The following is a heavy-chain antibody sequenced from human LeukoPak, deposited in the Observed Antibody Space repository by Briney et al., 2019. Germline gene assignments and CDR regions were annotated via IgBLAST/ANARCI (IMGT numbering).Heavy chain of an antibody. Sequence: GGSLRLSCAASGFTFSDSWMSWVSQAPGKGLGWVANMNQDGSEKDYVDSVKGRFTISRDNARNSLYLQMSSLRAEDTAVYYCATYTHWVAGDVWGQGTTVTVSS. CDR1: GFTFSDSW. CDR3: ATYTHWVAGDV. D-gene: IGHD3-16*01. J-gene: IGHJ6*02. V-gene: IGHV3-7*01. CDR2: MNQDGSEK.